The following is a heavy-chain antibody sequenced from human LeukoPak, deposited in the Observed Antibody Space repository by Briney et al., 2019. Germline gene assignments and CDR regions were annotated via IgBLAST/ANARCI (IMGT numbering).Heavy chain of an antibody. CDR2: IYPDDSDT. Sequence: GEPLKISCRGSGYRFTSYWIGWVRQMPGKGLEWMGIIYPDDSDTRYSPSFQGQVTISADKSIGTAYLQWSSLQASDTAMYYCARRQGCSSTSCPPDSWGQGTLVTVSS. V-gene: IGHV5-51*01. D-gene: IGHD2-2*01. CDR3: ARRQGCSSTSCPPDS. CDR1: GYRFTSYW. J-gene: IGHJ4*02.